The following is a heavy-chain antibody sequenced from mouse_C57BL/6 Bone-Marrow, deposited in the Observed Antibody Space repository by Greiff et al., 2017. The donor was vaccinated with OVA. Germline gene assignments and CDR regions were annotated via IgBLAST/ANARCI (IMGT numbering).Heavy chain of an antibody. CDR3: ARNCPLFAY. Sequence: QVHVKQSGPGLVQPSQSLSITCTVSGFSLTSYGVHWVRQSPGKGLEWLGVIWSGGSTDYNAAFISRLSISKDNSKSQVFFKMNSLQADDTAIYYCARNCPLFAYWGQGTLVTVSA. V-gene: IGHV2-2*01. J-gene: IGHJ3*01. CDR2: IWSGGST. CDR1: GFSLTSYG.